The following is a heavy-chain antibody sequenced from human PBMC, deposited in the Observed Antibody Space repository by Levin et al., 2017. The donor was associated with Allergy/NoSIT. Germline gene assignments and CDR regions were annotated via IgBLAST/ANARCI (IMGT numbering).Heavy chain of an antibody. CDR3: ARGGPPPDPSDY. D-gene: IGHD1-14*01. CDR2: IYYSGST. Sequence: PSETLSLTCTVSGGSISSSSYYWGWIRQPPGKGLEWIGSIYYSGSTYYNPSLKSRVTISVDTSKNQFSLKLSSVTAADTAVYYCARGGPPPDPSDYWGQGTLVTVSS. J-gene: IGHJ4*02. CDR1: GGSISSSSYY. V-gene: IGHV4-39*07.